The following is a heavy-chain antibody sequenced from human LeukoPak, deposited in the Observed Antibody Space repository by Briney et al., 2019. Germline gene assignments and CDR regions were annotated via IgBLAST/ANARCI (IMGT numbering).Heavy chain of an antibody. J-gene: IGHJ4*02. Sequence: PGRSLRLSCVASGFTFSSYGMHWVRQAPGKGLEWVALISYAGSNKYYADSVKGRFTISRDNPKNTLYLQMNSLRAEDTAVYYCVGGTYYFDYWGQGTLVTVSS. CDR1: GFTFSSYG. V-gene: IGHV3-30*03. D-gene: IGHD2-2*01. CDR2: ISYAGSNK. CDR3: VGGTYYFDY.